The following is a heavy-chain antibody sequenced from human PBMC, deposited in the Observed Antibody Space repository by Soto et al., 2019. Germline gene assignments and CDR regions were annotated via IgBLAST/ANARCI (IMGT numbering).Heavy chain of an antibody. Sequence: ASVKVSCKASGYTFRNFYIHWVRQAPGQGLEWMAIFNPKGGKTIYAQKFQGRFTMTDDTSTDTAYMELSSLRSEDTAVYYCATSSNVAATPFDDWGQGTLVTV. D-gene: IGHD2-15*01. CDR3: ATSSNVAATPFDD. J-gene: IGHJ4*02. CDR1: GYTFRNFY. V-gene: IGHV1-24*01. CDR2: FNPKGGKT.